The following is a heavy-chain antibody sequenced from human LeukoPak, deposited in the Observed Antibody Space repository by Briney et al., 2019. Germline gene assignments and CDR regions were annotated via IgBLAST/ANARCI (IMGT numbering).Heavy chain of an antibody. CDR1: GFTFSSYS. J-gene: IGHJ4*02. CDR3: ASGSGTLGHDY. V-gene: IGHV3-21*01. CDR2: ISSSSRYI. D-gene: IGHD3-10*01. Sequence: GGSLRLSCAASGFTFSSYSMNWVRQAPGKGLEWVSSISSSSRYIYYADSVKGRFTISSDNAKKSLYLQMNSLRAEDTAVYYCASGSGTLGHDYWGQGTLVTVSS.